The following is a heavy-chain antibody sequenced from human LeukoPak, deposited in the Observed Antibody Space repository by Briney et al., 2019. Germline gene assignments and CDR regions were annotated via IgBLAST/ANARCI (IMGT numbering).Heavy chain of an antibody. D-gene: IGHD2-15*01. Sequence: ASVKVSCKASGSTFTGYYMHWVRQAPGQGLEWMGRINPNSGGTNYAQKFQGRVTMTRDTSMSTAYLELSRLRSDDTAVYYCASCGVCSGGSCYSAYCSDYWGQGTLVTVSS. CDR2: INPNSGGT. CDR3: ASCGVCSGGSCYSAYCSDY. CDR1: GSTFTGYY. V-gene: IGHV1-2*06. J-gene: IGHJ4*02.